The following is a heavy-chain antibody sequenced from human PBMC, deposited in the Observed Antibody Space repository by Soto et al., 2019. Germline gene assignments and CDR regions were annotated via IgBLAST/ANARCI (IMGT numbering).Heavy chain of an antibody. V-gene: IGHV3-53*01. CDR2: LYDLDGT. Sequence: GGSLRLSCAAFGFTGSCKKYGAWVRQAPGKGLEWVSALYDLDGTYYADSVKGRFTTSSDSSRTTVYLQMNSLRPDDTAVYSCATWHLQEHAYDIWGQGTMVTVSS. D-gene: IGHD1-1*01. CDR1: GFTGSCKKY. CDR3: ATWHLQEHAYDI. J-gene: IGHJ3*02.